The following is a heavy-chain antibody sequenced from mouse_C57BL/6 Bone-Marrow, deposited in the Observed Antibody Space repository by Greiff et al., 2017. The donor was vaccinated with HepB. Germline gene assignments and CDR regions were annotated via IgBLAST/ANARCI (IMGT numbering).Heavy chain of an antibody. CDR2: ISNLAYSI. Sequence: VQLQQSGGGLVQPGGSLKLSCAASGFTFSDYGMAWVRQAPRKGPEWVAFISNLAYSIYYADTVTGRFTISRENAKNTLYLEMSSLRSEDTAMYYCARRRLGFFDYWGQGTTLTVSS. J-gene: IGHJ2*01. CDR3: ARRRLGFFDY. D-gene: IGHD2-13*01. CDR1: GFTFSDYG. V-gene: IGHV5-15*01.